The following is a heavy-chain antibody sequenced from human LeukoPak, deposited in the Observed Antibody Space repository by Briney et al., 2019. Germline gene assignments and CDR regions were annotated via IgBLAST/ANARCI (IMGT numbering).Heavy chain of an antibody. D-gene: IGHD6-19*01. V-gene: IGHV3-74*01. Sequence: GGSLRLSCAASGFTFSSYWMHWVRQAPGKGLVWVSHINSDGSSTNYADSVKGRFTISRDNAKNTLYLQMNSLRAEDTAVYYCARVFGQWLVSLDIWGQGTMVTVSS. CDR2: INSDGSST. CDR1: GFTFSSYW. CDR3: ARVFGQWLVSLDI. J-gene: IGHJ3*02.